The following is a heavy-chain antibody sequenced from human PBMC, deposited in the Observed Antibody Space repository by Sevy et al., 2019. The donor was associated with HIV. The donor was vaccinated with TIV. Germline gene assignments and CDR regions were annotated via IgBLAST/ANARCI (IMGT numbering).Heavy chain of an antibody. Sequence: GGSLRLSCAASGFSVSSNYMTWVRQAPGKGLEWVSLIYSSGTTYYVDSVEGRFSISRDNSKNTLYLQMNSLRAEDTAIYYCAGNHYGSAYYSYWGQGALVTVSS. V-gene: IGHV3-66*01. CDR1: GFSVSSNY. CDR2: IYSSGTT. CDR3: AGNHYGSAYYSY. J-gene: IGHJ4*02. D-gene: IGHD3-22*01.